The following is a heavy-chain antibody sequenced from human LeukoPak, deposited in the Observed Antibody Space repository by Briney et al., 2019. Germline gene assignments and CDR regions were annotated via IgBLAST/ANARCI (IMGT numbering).Heavy chain of an antibody. J-gene: IGHJ3*02. V-gene: IGHV1-69*01. Sequence: GSSVKVSCKASGGTFSSYAICWVRQAPGQGLEWMGGIIPIFGTANYAQKFQGRVTITADESTSTAYMELSSLRSEDTAVYYCARDQPGWDYYGSGSYFNAFDIWGQGTMVTVSS. D-gene: IGHD3-10*01. CDR2: IIPIFGTA. CDR3: ARDQPGWDYYGSGSYFNAFDI. CDR1: GGTFSSYA.